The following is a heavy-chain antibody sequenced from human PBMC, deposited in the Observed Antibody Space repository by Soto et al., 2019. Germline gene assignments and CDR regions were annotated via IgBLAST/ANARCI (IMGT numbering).Heavy chain of an antibody. CDR3: AKDGTSGLYYFVS. J-gene: IGHJ4*02. D-gene: IGHD6-19*01. V-gene: IGHV3-23*01. CDR1: GFTFSNYA. Sequence: EVQLLESGGGLVQPGGSLRLSCAASGFTFSNYAITWVRQAPGKGLQWVSIISGSGDTSYYADSVKGRFSISRDNSRNTLYLQMNRMRSGDSAKYYCAKDGTSGLYYFVSWGPGTLVTVSS. CDR2: ISGSGDTS.